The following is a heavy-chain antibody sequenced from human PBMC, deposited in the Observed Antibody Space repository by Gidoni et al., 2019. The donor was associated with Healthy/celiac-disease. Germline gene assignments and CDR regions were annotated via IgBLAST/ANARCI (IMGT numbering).Heavy chain of an antibody. D-gene: IGHD1-26*01. J-gene: IGHJ4*02. V-gene: IGHV3-23*01. CDR2: ISGSGGST. CDR3: AKENSGSYHFDY. Sequence: EVQLLESGGGLVQPGWSLRLSCSASGFPFGSYAMCWVRQAQGKGLEWVSAISGSGGSTYYADSVKGRFTISRDNSKNTLYLQMNSLRAEDTAVYYCAKENSGSYHFDYWGQGTLVTVSS. CDR1: GFPFGSYA.